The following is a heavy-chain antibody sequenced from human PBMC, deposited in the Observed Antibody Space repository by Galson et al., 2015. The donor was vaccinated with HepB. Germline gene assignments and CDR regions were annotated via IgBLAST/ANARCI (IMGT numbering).Heavy chain of an antibody. CDR2: ITRSSSFL. CDR3: ARFGSSWTAGDYYYGLDV. V-gene: IGHV3-21*01. Sequence: SLRLSCAASGFTFSSYTMNWVRQAPGKGLEWVSSITRSSSFLYYADSMRGRFTISRDNAKNSLYLQINSLRAEDTAVYFCARFGSSWTAGDYYYGLDVWGQGTTVTVSS. D-gene: IGHD6-13*01. J-gene: IGHJ6*02. CDR1: GFTFSSYT.